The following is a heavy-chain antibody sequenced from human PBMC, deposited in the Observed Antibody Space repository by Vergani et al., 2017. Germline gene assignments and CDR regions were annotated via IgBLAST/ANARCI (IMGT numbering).Heavy chain of an antibody. D-gene: IGHD2-21*01. CDR2: TWYDRNNK. CDR1: GFTFNQYG. J-gene: IGHJ6*03. CDR3: VREGSYCGSTTCRNPSYVYYYHMDV. Sequence: QVQLVESGGGVVQPGRSLRLSCAASGFTFNQYGMHWVRQAPGKGLEWVAVTWYDRNNKQYADSVKGRFTFSRDNSKSTMYLQMNSLRDEDTGVYYCVREGSYCGSTTCRNPSYVYYYHMDVWGEGTTVTVSS. V-gene: IGHV3-33*01.